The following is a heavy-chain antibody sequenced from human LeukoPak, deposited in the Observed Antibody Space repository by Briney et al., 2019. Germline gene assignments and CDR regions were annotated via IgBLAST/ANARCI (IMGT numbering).Heavy chain of an antibody. CDR2: INPNSGGT. V-gene: IGHV1-2*02. CDR3: ARGPLRWTYGSGSYYGY. D-gene: IGHD3-10*01. J-gene: IGHJ4*02. Sequence: GASVKVSCKASGYTFTGYYMHWVRQAPGQGLEWMGWINPNSGGTNYAQKFQGRVTMTRDTSISTAYMELSRLRSDDTAVYYCARGPLRWTYGSGSYYGYWGQGTLVTVSS. CDR1: GYTFTGYY.